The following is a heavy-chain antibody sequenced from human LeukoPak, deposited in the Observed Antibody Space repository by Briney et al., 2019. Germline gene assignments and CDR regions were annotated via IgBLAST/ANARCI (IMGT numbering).Heavy chain of an antibody. V-gene: IGHV3-74*01. J-gene: IGHJ1*01. CDR2: INSDGSSP. Sequence: GSLRLSCTASGFTFSSYWMQWVRQAPGKGLVWVSRINSDGSSPSYADSVKGRFTISRDNSKNTLYLQINNLSAEDTAVYYCARETSGSFPYWGQGTLVTVSS. CDR1: GFTFSSYW. D-gene: IGHD2-15*01. CDR3: ARETSGSFPY.